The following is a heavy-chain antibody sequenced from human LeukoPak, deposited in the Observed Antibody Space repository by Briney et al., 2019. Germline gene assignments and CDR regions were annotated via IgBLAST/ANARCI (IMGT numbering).Heavy chain of an antibody. CDR2: ISGSGGST. J-gene: IGHJ4*02. V-gene: IGHV3-23*01. Sequence: PGGSLRLSCAASGFTFSSYAMSWVRQAPGKGLEWVSAISGSGGSTYYADSVKGRFTISRDNSKNTLYLQMNSLRAEDTGVYYCASEIVVVVAATDDGDDYWGQGTLVTVSS. CDR3: ASEIVVVVAATDDGDDY. D-gene: IGHD2-15*01. CDR1: GFTFSSYA.